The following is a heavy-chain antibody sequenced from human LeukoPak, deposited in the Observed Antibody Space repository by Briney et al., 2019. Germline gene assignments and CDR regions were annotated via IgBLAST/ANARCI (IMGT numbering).Heavy chain of an antibody. CDR3: ARQQPRVQLDY. J-gene: IGHJ4*02. Sequence: GGSLRLSCAASGFTFSTYAMSWLRQAPGKGLEWVSTISGDGATTYYADSVKGRFTISRDNSKNTLYLQMNSLRAEDTAVYYCARQQPRVQLDYWGQGTLVTVSS. V-gene: IGHV3-23*01. D-gene: IGHD1-1*01. CDR1: GFTFSTYA. CDR2: ISGDGATT.